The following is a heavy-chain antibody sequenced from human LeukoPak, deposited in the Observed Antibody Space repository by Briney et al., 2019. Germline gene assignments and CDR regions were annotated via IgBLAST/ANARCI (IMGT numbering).Heavy chain of an antibody. CDR3: ARRAHYYDSSGYYEFDY. D-gene: IGHD3-22*01. CDR2: IYPGDSDT. V-gene: IGHV5-51*01. Sequence: GESLKISCKGSGYSFTSYWIGWVRQMPGKGLEWMGIIYPGDSDTRYSPSFQGQVTISAVKSISTAYLQWSSLKASDTAMYYCARRAHYYDSSGYYEFDYWGQGTLVTVSS. CDR1: GYSFTSYW. J-gene: IGHJ4*02.